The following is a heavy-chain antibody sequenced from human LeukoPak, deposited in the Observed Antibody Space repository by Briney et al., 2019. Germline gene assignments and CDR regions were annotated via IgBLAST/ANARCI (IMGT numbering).Heavy chain of an antibody. CDR2: ISSSSSTI. V-gene: IGHV3-48*01. J-gene: IGHJ3*02. D-gene: IGHD5-24*01. Sequence: GGSLRLSCAASGFTFSSYSMNWVRQAPGKGLEGVSYISSSSSTIYYADSVKGRFTISRDNAKNSLYLQMNSLRAEDTAVYYCARGNGYNLDAFDIWGQGTMVTVSS. CDR3: ARGNGYNLDAFDI. CDR1: GFTFSSYS.